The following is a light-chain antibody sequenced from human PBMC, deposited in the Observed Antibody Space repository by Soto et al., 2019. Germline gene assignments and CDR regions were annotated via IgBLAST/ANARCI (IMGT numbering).Light chain of an antibody. CDR3: QQYNGT. Sequence: DIQMTQSPSTLSASVGDRVAITCRASQTISNWLAWYQQRPGKAPKLLIYEASTLETGVPPRFSGSASGTEFTLTISSLQPDEYATYYCQQYNGTFGQGTKVEI. J-gene: IGKJ1*01. CDR2: EAS. V-gene: IGKV1-5*03. CDR1: QTISNW.